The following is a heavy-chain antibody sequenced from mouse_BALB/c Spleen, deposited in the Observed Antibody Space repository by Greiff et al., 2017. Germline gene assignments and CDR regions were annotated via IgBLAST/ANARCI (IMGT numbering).Heavy chain of an antibody. CDR3: ARGIHYYGYGYAMDY. Sequence: VQLQQSGAELVRPGTSVKISCKASGYAFTNYWLGWVKQRPGHGLEWIGDIYPGSGNTYYNEKFKGKATLTADKSSSTAYMQLSSLTSEDSAVYFCARGIHYYGYGYAMDYWGQGTSVTVSS. CDR1: GYAFTNYW. J-gene: IGHJ4*01. D-gene: IGHD1-2*01. CDR2: IYPGSGNT. V-gene: IGHV1-63*01.